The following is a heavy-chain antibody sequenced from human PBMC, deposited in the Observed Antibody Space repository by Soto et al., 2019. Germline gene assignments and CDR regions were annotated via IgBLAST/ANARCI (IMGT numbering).Heavy chain of an antibody. CDR1: GYTFTSYY. V-gene: IGHV1-2*02. Sequence: ASVKVSCKASGYTFTSYYIHWVRQAPGQGLEWMGWINPITGGTNYAPKFQGRVTMTRDTSITTAYMELSRLRSDDTAVYYCARNYYDSSDRDYLDYWGQGTPVTVSS. CDR2: INPITGGT. CDR3: ARNYYDSSDRDYLDY. D-gene: IGHD3-22*01. J-gene: IGHJ4*02.